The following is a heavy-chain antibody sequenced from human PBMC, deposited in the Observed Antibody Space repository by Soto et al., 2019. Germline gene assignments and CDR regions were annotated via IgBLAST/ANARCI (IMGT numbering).Heavy chain of an antibody. Sequence: ASVKVSCKASGYTFTGYYMHWVRQAPGQGLEWMGWINPNSGGTNYAQKFQGWVTMTRDTSISTAYMELSRLRSDDTAVYYCARVGLGSSSCYAFDIWGQGTMVTVSS. J-gene: IGHJ3*02. CDR1: GYTFTGYY. D-gene: IGHD6-13*01. V-gene: IGHV1-2*04. CDR3: ARVGLGSSSCYAFDI. CDR2: INPNSGGT.